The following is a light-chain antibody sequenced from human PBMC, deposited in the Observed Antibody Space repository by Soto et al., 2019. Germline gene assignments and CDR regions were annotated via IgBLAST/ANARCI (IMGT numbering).Light chain of an antibody. J-gene: IGKJ5*01. CDR2: NTS. V-gene: IGKV3-11*01. Sequence: EIVFTQSPATLALFSGERAKLSRRASQSVGSYLAWYQQKPGQAPRLLIFNTSNRATGIPARFSGSGSGTDFTLTIRGLEPEDFAVYYCQQSTNRPPINCGQGKRREIK. CDR3: QQSTNRPPIN. CDR1: QSVGSY.